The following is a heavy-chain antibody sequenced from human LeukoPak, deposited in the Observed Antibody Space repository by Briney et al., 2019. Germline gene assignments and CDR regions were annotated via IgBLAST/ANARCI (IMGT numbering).Heavy chain of an antibody. J-gene: IGHJ6*03. Sequence: PSETLSLTCTVSGGSISSSSYYWGWIRQPPGKGLEWIGSIYYSGSTYYNPSLKSRVTMSVDTSKNQFSLKLSSVTAADTAVYYCARVRDYYYYYMDVWGKGTTVTISS. V-gene: IGHV4-39*07. D-gene: IGHD3-10*01. CDR1: GGSISSSSYY. CDR3: ARVRDYYYYYMDV. CDR2: IYYSGST.